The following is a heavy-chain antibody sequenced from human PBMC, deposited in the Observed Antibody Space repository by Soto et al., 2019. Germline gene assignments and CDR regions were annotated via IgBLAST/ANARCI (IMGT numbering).Heavy chain of an antibody. CDR3: AKGGFCVDYGMVV. V-gene: IGHV3-23*01. CDR2: ISRSGDIT. D-gene: IGHD3-3*01. Sequence: EVQLLESGGALAQPGGSLRLSCAASGSTFSAFCMNWVRQAPGKGLEWVSAISRSGDITYYADSVKGRFTISRDNSKNTLYLEMYSLTRDDSAVYYCAKGGFCVDYGMVVCVQGSTVIVSS. J-gene: IGHJ6*02. CDR1: GSTFSAFC.